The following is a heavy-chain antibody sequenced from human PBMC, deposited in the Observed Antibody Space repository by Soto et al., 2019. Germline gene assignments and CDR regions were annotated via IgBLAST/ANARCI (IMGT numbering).Heavy chain of an antibody. D-gene: IGHD2-8*01. Sequence: QGQLVQSGAEVKKPGASVKVSCKASGYTFTRYGISWVRQAPGQGLEWMGWISGYNGDTKYAQKFQGRVTMTIDTSTTTAFMELRSLTSDDTAVYYCAKNGQPPHYYYGLDVWGQGTTVTVSS. V-gene: IGHV1-18*01. CDR3: AKNGQPPHYYYGLDV. J-gene: IGHJ6*02. CDR2: ISGYNGDT. CDR1: GYTFTRYG.